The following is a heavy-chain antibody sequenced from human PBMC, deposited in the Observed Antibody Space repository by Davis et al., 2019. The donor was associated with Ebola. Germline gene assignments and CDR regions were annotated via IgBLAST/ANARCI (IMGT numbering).Heavy chain of an antibody. Sequence: ASVKVSCKASGYTFTSYGISWVRQTPGQGLEWMGWISAYNGNTNYAQKLQGRVTMTTDTSTSTAYMELRSLRSDDTAVYYCARDMGMVQEANWFDPWGQGTLVTVSS. D-gene: IGHD3-10*01. V-gene: IGHV1-18*01. CDR1: GYTFTSYG. CDR2: ISAYNGNT. J-gene: IGHJ5*02. CDR3: ARDMGMVQEANWFDP.